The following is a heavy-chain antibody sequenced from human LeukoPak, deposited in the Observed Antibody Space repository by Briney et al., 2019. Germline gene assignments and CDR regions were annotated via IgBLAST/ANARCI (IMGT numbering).Heavy chain of an antibody. CDR1: GDSISGVY. V-gene: IGHV4-59*01. CDR3: ARAGYSYGYGYYYYGMDV. J-gene: IGHJ6*02. Sequence: SETLSLTCTVSGDSISGVYWSWIRQPPGKGLEWIGYIYYSGSTNYNPSLKSRVTISVDTSKNQFSLKLSSVTAADTAVYYCARAGYSYGYGYYYYGMDVWGQGTTVTVSS. CDR2: IYYSGST. D-gene: IGHD5-18*01.